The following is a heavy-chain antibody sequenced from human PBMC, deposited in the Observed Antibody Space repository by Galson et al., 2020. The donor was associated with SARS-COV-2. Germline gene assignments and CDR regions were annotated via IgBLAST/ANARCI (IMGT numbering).Heavy chain of an antibody. V-gene: IGHV3-11*01. D-gene: IGHD3-9*01. CDR1: GFTFSDYY. CDR3: ARERDLTGYYHDGFDI. J-gene: IGHJ3*02. CDR2: ISNGGVSV. Sequence: GASLKISCEGSGFTFSDYYLNWIRQAPGKGLEWVSYISNGGVSVDYADSVRGRFTISRDNAKNSLYLQMDSLRAEDTAVYYCARERDLTGYYHDGFDIWGQGTKVTVSS.